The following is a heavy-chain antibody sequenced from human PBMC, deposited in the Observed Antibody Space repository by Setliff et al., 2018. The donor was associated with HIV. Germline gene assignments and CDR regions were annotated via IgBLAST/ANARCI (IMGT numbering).Heavy chain of an antibody. CDR3: ARGGEIALAAHRRWLDS. V-gene: IGHV1-2*02. CDR2: INPNSGAT. J-gene: IGHJ5*01. Sequence: SVKVSCKASGYSFTGYYIHWVRQAPGQGLEWMGWINPNSGATNYAQKFEDKVTMTRDTSLSTGYMNLSRLRSDDTAVYYCARGGEIALAAHRRWLDSWGQGTLVTVSS. D-gene: IGHD6-19*01. CDR1: GYSFTGYY.